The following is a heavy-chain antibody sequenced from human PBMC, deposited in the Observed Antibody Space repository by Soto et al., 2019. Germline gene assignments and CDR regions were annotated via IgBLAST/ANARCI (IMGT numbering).Heavy chain of an antibody. V-gene: IGHV3-30*18. J-gene: IGHJ2*01. CDR1: GFTFSSYG. D-gene: IGHD1-26*01. CDR3: AKDRGSYNYWYFDL. CDR2: ISYDGSNK. Sequence: QVQLVESGGGVVQPGRSLRLSCAASGFTFSSYGMHWVRQAPGKGLEWVAVISYDGSNKYYADSVKGRFTISRDNSKNTLYLQMNSLRAEDTAVYYCAKDRGSYNYWYFDLWGRGTLVTVSS.